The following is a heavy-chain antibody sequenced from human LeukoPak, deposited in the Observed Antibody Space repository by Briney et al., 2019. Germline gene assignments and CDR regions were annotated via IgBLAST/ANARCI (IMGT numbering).Heavy chain of an antibody. CDR3: ARAGLGGNDY. D-gene: IGHD3-3*01. V-gene: IGHV4-34*01. CDR2: INHSGST. Sequence: SETLSLTCAVYGGSFSGYYWSWNRQPPGKGLEWIGEINHSGSTNYNPSLKSRVTISVDTSKNQFSLKLSSVTAADTAVYYCARAGLGGNDYWGQGTLVTVSS. J-gene: IGHJ4*02. CDR1: GGSFSGYY.